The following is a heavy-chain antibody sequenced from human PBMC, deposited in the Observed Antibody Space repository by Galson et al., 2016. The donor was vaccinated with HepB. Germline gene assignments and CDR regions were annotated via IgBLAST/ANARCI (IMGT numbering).Heavy chain of an antibody. J-gene: IGHJ4*02. CDR1: GFTFSDYY. CDR3: ARMRGDYDY. D-gene: IGHD4-17*01. Sequence: SLRLSCAASGFTFSDYYMPWIRQAPRKGLELVSYISSSSSDTNYADSVKGRFTISRDNAKNSLYLQMNSLRAEDTAVYYCARMRGDYDYWGQGTLVTVSS. V-gene: IGHV3-11*03. CDR2: ISSSSSDT.